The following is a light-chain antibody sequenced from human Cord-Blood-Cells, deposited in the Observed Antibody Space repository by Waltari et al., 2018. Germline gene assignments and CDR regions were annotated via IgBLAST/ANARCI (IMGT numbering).Light chain of an antibody. CDR1: QRIRTY. Sequence: DIQMTQSPSSLSASVDDSITITCRASQRIRTYLNWYQQKPGKAPKLLIYAASSLQSGVPSRFSGSGSGTDFTLTISSLQPEDFATYYCQQSYSTPRTFGQGTKVEIK. J-gene: IGKJ1*01. CDR2: AAS. CDR3: QQSYSTPRT. V-gene: IGKV1-39*01.